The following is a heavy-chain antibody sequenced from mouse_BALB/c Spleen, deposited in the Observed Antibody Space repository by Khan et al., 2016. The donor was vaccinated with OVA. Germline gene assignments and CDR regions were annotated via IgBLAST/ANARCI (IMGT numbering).Heavy chain of an antibody. CDR2: LITYTGEP. J-gene: IGHJ4*01. CDR3: AIVGYKGTLDY. V-gene: IGHV9-3-1*01. CDR1: GYSFTNYG. D-gene: IGHD1-3*01. Sequence: QIQFVQSGPELKKPGETVKISCKASGYSFTNYGMNWLKLAPGTGLKWMGWLITYTGEPTYADVFKGRFAFSLETSVSTAYLQINYLKNEDTATYCCAIVGYKGTLDYWGQGTSVTVSS.